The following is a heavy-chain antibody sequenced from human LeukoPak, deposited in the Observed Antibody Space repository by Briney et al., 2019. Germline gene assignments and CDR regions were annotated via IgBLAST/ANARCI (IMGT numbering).Heavy chain of an antibody. J-gene: IGHJ6*02. Sequence: GGSLRLSCAASGFTFSSYGMHWVRQAPGKGLEWVAVISYDGSNKYYADSVKGRFTVSRDNSKNTLDLQMNSLRSEDTAVYYRAKFVRSGYAKYYGMDVWGQGTTVTVSS. D-gene: IGHD3-22*01. CDR2: ISYDGSNK. V-gene: IGHV3-30*18. CDR3: AKFVRSGYAKYYGMDV. CDR1: GFTFSSYG.